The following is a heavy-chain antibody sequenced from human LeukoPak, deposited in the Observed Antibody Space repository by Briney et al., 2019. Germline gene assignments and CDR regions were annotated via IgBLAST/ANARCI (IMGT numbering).Heavy chain of an antibody. CDR2: IYHSGST. J-gene: IGHJ4*02. Sequence: SETLSLTCTVSGGSISSYYWSWIRQPPGKGLEWIGSIYHSGSTNYNPSLKSRVTISVDTSKNQFSLKLTSVTAADTAVYYCARTRAYGGRPDYWGQGTLVAVSS. V-gene: IGHV4-59*01. CDR3: ARTRAYGGRPDY. D-gene: IGHD4-23*01. CDR1: GGSISSYY.